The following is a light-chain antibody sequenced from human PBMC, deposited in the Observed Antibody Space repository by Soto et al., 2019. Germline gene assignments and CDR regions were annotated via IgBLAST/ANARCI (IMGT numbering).Light chain of an antibody. V-gene: IGKV1-39*01. J-gene: IGKJ2*01. CDR2: AAS. CDR3: QQSYSSVMHT. Sequence: DIQMTQSPSSLSASVGDRVTVTCRARQSISNHLNWYQQKPGKATKLLIYAASSLQSGVPSRFSGSGSGTDVSLTISSLQPEDFATYHCQQSYSSVMHTCGQGTKLQIK. CDR1: QSISNH.